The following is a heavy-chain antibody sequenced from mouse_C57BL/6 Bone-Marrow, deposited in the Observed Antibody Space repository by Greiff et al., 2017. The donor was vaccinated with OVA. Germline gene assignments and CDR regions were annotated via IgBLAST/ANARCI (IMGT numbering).Heavy chain of an antibody. J-gene: IGHJ2*01. CDR2: INYDGSST. CDR1: GFTFSDYY. Sequence: VQLKESEGGLVQPGSSMKLSCTASGFTFSDYYMAWVRQVPEKGLEWVANINYDGSSTYYLDSLKSRFIISRDNAKNILYLQMSSLKSEDTATYYCARGGGSLDYWGQGTTLTVSS. V-gene: IGHV5-16*01. CDR3: ARGGGSLDY. D-gene: IGHD1-1*01.